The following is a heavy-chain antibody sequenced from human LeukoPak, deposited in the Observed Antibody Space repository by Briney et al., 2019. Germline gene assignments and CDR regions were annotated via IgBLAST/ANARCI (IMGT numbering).Heavy chain of an antibody. CDR3: ARTDDFWSGYGFYYYMNV. V-gene: IGHV3-7*01. CDR1: GFNFSRYW. Sequence: GGSLRLSCAASGFNFSRYWMSWVRQAPGKGLERVANIKQDGSEKYYVDSVKGRFTISRDNAKNSLYLQMNSLRAEDTAVYYCARTDDFWSGYGFYYYMNVWGKGTTVTVSS. CDR2: IKQDGSEK. D-gene: IGHD3-3*01. J-gene: IGHJ6*03.